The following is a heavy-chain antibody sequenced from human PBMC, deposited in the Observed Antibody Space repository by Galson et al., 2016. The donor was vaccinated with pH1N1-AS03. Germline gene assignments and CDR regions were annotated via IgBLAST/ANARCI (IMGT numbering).Heavy chain of an antibody. D-gene: IGHD6-13*01. CDR3: TRHPRRAAGGLGGFDP. CDR1: GFNFSASA. Sequence: SLRLSCAASGFNFSASAMHWVRQTSGKGLEWIGRIRAKAYNCATEYAAPVRGRFTISKDDSKNTAFLQMNSLKIEDTAVYYCTRHPRRAAGGLGGFDPWGQGTLVTVSS. V-gene: IGHV3-73*01. J-gene: IGHJ5*02. CDR2: IRAKAYNCAT.